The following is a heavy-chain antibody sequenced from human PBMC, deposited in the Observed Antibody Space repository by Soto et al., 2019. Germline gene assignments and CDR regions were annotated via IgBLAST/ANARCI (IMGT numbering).Heavy chain of an antibody. V-gene: IGHV3-48*03. CDR3: ARSLGVHDAFDI. CDR2: ISSTGNTI. CDR1: GFTLSWYQ. Sequence: GGSLRLGCAASGFTLSWYQMNWGRQGPGKGLEWVSYISSTGNTIYYADSVNGRFTISRDNAKNSLYLQMRSLSAGDTALYYCARSLGVHDAFDIWGQGTMVTVSS. D-gene: IGHD3-3*01. J-gene: IGHJ3*02.